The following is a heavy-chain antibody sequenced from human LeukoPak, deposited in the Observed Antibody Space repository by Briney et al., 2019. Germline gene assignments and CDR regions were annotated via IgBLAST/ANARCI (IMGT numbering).Heavy chain of an antibody. CDR2: ISDTGGSI. D-gene: IGHD3-3*01. CDR1: GFTFSNYA. V-gene: IGHV3-23*01. CDR3: AKDWSLHYDFWSGII. Sequence: GGSLRLSCAASGFTFSNYAMTWVRQAPGKGLEWVSVISDTGGSIYYADSVKGRFTISRDNSKNTLHLQMNSLRAEDTAVYYCAKDWSLHYDFWSGIIWGQGTMVAVSS. J-gene: IGHJ3*02.